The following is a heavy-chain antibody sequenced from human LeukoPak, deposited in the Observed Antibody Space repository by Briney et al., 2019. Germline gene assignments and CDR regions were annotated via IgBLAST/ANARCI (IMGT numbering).Heavy chain of an antibody. CDR3: ARGRDGYNWAYDY. CDR2: IIPIFGTA. CDR1: GGTLSSYA. D-gene: IGHD5-24*01. Sequence: SVKVSCKASGGTLSSYAISWVRQAPGQGLEWMGGIIPIFGTANYAQKFQGRVTITADKSTSTAYMELSSLRSEDTAVYYCARGRDGYNWAYDYWGQGTLVTVSS. J-gene: IGHJ4*02. V-gene: IGHV1-69*06.